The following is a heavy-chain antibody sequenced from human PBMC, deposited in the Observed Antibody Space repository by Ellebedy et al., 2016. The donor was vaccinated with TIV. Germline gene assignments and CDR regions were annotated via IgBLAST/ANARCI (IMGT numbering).Heavy chain of an antibody. J-gene: IGHJ5*02. D-gene: IGHD4-17*01. CDR2: IYQDGSKQ. Sequence: PGGSLRLSCVASGFSFRSYWMSWVRQAPGKGLEWVANIYQDGSKQYYVDSVKGRFTISRDNANKSLFLQMNSLRGEDTAVYYCARRGSYGDYAVQINSWFDTWGRGTLVAVSS. CDR3: ARRGSYGDYAVQINSWFDT. CDR1: GFSFRSYW. V-gene: IGHV3-7*01.